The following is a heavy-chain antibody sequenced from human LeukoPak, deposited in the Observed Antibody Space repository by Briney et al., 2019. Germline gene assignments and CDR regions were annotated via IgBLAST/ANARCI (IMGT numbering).Heavy chain of an antibody. CDR1: EYTFTGYY. Sequence: ASVKVSCKASEYTFTGYYIHWVRQATGQGLEWMGWMNPNSGNTGYAQKFQGRVTMTRNTSISTAYMELSSLRSEDTAVYYCARSSSNRISNYGEHYAFDIWGQGTMVTVSS. V-gene: IGHV1-8*02. J-gene: IGHJ3*02. CDR3: ARSSSNRISNYGEHYAFDI. D-gene: IGHD4-17*01. CDR2: MNPNSGNT.